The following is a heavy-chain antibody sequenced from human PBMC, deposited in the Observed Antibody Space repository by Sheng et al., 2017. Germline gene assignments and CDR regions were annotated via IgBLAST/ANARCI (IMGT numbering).Heavy chain of an antibody. V-gene: IGHV3-30*01. J-gene: IGHJ4*02. CDR3: ARAAGQWLVLVHFDY. Sequence: ESGGGVVQPGRSLRLSCAASGFTFSSYAMHWVRQAPGKGLEWVAVISYDGSNKYYADSVKGRFTISRDNSKNTLYLQMNSLRAEDTAVYYCARAAGQWLVLVHFDYWGQGTLVTVSS. CDR2: ISYDGSNK. D-gene: IGHD6-19*01. CDR1: GFTFSSYA.